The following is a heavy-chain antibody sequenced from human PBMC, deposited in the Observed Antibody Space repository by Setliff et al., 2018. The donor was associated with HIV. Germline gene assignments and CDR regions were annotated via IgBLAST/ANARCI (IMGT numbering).Heavy chain of an antibody. Sequence: PGGSLRLSCAASGFTFSMYWMNWVRQAPGKGLEWVANIKQDGSENTYVDSVKGRFTISRDNAKNSLFLQMNSLRVDDTAVYFCSRIRWSYYGMDVWGQGTTVTVSS. CDR2: IKQDGSEN. J-gene: IGHJ6*02. CDR3: SRIRWSYYGMDV. CDR1: GFTFSMYW. D-gene: IGHD2-15*01. V-gene: IGHV3-7*01.